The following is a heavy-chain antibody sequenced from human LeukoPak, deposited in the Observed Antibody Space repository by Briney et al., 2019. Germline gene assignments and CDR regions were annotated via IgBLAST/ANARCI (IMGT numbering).Heavy chain of an antibody. CDR2: ISAYNGNT. Sequence: ASVKVSCKASGYTFTGYYMHWVRQAPGQGLEWMGWISAYNGNTNYAQKLQGRVTMTTDTSTSTAYMELRSLRSDDTAVYYCARDRGITIFGVVIMAAYFDYWGQGTLVTVSS. CDR3: ARDRGITIFGVVIMAAYFDY. V-gene: IGHV1-18*04. D-gene: IGHD3-3*01. J-gene: IGHJ4*02. CDR1: GYTFTGYY.